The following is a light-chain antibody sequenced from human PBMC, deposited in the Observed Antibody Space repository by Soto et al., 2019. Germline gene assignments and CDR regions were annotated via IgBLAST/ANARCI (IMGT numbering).Light chain of an antibody. CDR2: GVN. CDR3: NSYTTSSTYV. CDR1: SSDVGSYNY. Sequence: SVLAQPASVSGSPGQWITISCTGTSSDVGSYNYVSWYQQRPGKAPQLIIYGVNNRPSGVSNRFSGSKSDNTASLTISGLLAEDEADYYCNSYTTSSTYVFGTGTKV. J-gene: IGLJ1*01. V-gene: IGLV2-14*01.